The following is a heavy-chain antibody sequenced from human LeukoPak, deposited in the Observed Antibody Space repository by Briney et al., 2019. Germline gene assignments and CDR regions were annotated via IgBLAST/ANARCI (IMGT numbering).Heavy chain of an antibody. CDR2: INHSGST. D-gene: IGHD6-19*01. J-gene: IGHJ1*01. CDR3: ASFSSGWYIYFQH. Sequence: SETLSLTCAVYGGSFSGYYWSWIRQPPGKGLEWIGEINHSGSTNYNPSLKSRVTISVDTSKNQFSLKLSSVTAADTAVYYCASFSSGWYIYFQHWGQGTLATVSS. V-gene: IGHV4-34*01. CDR1: GGSFSGYY.